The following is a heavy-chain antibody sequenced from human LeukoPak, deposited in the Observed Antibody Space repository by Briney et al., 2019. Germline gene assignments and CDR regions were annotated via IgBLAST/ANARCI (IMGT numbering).Heavy chain of an antibody. D-gene: IGHD6-19*01. CDR3: ATGLGWAGQGNWFDP. CDR2: FDPEDGGT. J-gene: IGHJ5*02. Sequence: GASVKVSCKVSGYTLTELSMHWVRQAPGKGLEWMGGFDPEDGGTIYAQKSQGRVTMTEDTSTDTAYMELSSLRSEDTAVYYCATGLGWAGQGNWFDPWGQGTLVTVSS. V-gene: IGHV1-24*01. CDR1: GYTLTELS.